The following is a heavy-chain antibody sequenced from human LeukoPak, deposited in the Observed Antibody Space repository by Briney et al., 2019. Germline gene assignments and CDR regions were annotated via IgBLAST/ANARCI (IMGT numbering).Heavy chain of an antibody. D-gene: IGHD4-17*01. CDR3: ARERGKDGHYEIDY. J-gene: IGHJ4*02. Sequence: PGGSLRLSCAASGFTFSSYWMSWVRQAPGKGLEWVANIKQDGSEKYYVDSVKGRFTISRDNAKNSLYLQMNSLRAEDTAVYYCARERGKDGHYEIDYWGQGTLVTVSS. CDR2: IKQDGSEK. CDR1: GFTFSSYW. V-gene: IGHV3-7*01.